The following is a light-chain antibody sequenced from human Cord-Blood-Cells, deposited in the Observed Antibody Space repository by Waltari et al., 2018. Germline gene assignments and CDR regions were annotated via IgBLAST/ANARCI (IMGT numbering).Light chain of an antibody. J-gene: IGKJ2*01. Sequence: DLQMTQSPSSLSASVGDRVTITCRASQRISSYLNWYQQKRGKAPKRLIYAASSLQSGVPSRFSGSGSGTDFTLTISSLQPEDFATYYCQQSYSTPYTFGQGTKLEIK. CDR2: AAS. V-gene: IGKV1-39*01. CDR1: QRISSY. CDR3: QQSYSTPYT.